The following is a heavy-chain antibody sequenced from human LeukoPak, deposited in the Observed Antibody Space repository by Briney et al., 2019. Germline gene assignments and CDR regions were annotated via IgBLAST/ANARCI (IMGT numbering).Heavy chain of an antibody. CDR2: ISAYNGNT. J-gene: IGHJ3*02. D-gene: IGHD3-22*01. CDR3: ARGRVYDSSGYTNGDAFDI. Sequence: ASVKVSCKASGYTFTSYGISWVRQAPGQGLEWMGWISAYNGNTNYAQKPQGRVTMTTDTSTSTAYMELRSLRSDDTAVYYCARGRVYDSSGYTNGDAFDIWGQGTMVTVSS. CDR1: GYTFTSYG. V-gene: IGHV1-18*01.